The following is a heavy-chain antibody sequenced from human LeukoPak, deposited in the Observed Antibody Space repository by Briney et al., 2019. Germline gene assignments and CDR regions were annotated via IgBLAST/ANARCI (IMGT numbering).Heavy chain of an antibody. Sequence: PGGSLRLSCAASGFTFSSYSMNWVRHAPGKGLEWVSSISSSSSYIYYADSVKGRFTISRDNAKNSLYLQMNSLRAEDTAVYYCARDGSTVTNYYFDYWGQGTLVTVSS. J-gene: IGHJ4*02. V-gene: IGHV3-21*01. CDR1: GFTFSSYS. CDR2: ISSSSSYI. CDR3: ARDGSTVTNYYFDY. D-gene: IGHD4-17*01.